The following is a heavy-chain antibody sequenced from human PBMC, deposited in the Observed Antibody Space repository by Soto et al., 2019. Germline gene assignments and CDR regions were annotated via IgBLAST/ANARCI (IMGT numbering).Heavy chain of an antibody. D-gene: IGHD6-19*01. CDR1: GDSISSHNW. Sequence: QVQLQESGPGLVKPSGTLSLTCVVSGDSISSHNWWSWVRQPPGKGLEWIGEIYHSGSTNYNPSLKTRVTISVDKTRNQSSLTLTSVTAALTAVYYGARVTTPGLVRAFEIWGLGTMVSVSS. CDR3: ARVTTPGLVRAFEI. CDR2: IYHSGST. J-gene: IGHJ3*02. V-gene: IGHV4-4*02.